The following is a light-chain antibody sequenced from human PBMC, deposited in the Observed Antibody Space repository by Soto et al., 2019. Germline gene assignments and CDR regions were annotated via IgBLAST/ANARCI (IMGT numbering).Light chain of an antibody. V-gene: IGKV1-39*01. CDR3: QQSNTIPYT. Sequence: DIQMTQSPSSLSASVGDRVTITCRASQSISRYLNWYQQKPGKAPKLLIYAASSLKSGVPSRFSGSGSGTDFTFTISSLQPEDFATYYCQQSNTIPYTFGQGTKLEIK. CDR2: AAS. J-gene: IGKJ2*01. CDR1: QSISRY.